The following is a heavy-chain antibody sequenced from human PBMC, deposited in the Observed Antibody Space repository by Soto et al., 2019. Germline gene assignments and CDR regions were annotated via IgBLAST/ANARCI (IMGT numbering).Heavy chain of an antibody. Sequence: QVQLVQSGAEVKKPGSSVKVSCKASGGTFSSYAISWVRQAPGQGLEWMGGINPIFGTANYAQKFQGRVTITADESTSTAYTELGSLRSEDTAVYYCARGPRGSYRYWYFDLWGRGTLVTVSS. D-gene: IGHD1-26*01. CDR2: INPIFGTA. CDR3: ARGPRGSYRYWYFDL. J-gene: IGHJ2*01. V-gene: IGHV1-69*01. CDR1: GGTFSSYA.